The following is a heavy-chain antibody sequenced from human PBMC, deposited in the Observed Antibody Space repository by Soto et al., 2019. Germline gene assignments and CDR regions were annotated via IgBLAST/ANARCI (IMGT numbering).Heavy chain of an antibody. CDR1: GYTYTRYG. CDR3: AREGPFSGAFDI. J-gene: IGHJ3*02. Sequence: ASVKVSCKASGYTYTRYGISWGRQAPGQGLEWMGWISAYNGNTNYAQKLQGRVTMTTDTSTSTAYMELRSLRSDDTAVYYCAREGPFSGAFDIWGQGTMVTDSS. CDR2: ISAYNGNT. V-gene: IGHV1-18*01.